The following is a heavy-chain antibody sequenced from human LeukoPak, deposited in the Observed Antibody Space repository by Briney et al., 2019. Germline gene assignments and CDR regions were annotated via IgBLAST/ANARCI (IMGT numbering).Heavy chain of an antibody. CDR1: GYTLTELS. CDR2: FDPEHAET. J-gene: IGHJ4*02. D-gene: IGHD3-22*01. CDR3: ATGYDSSGYYSY. V-gene: IGHV1-24*01. Sequence: ASVKVSCKVSGYTLTELSMHWVRQAPGKGLEWMGGFDPEHAETIYAQKFQGRVTMTEDTSTDTAYMELSSLRSEDTAVYYCATGYDSSGYYSYWGQGTLVTVSS.